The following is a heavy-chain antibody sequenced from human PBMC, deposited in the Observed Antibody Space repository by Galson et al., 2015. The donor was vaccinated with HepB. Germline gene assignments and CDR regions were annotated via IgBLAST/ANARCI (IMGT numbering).Heavy chain of an antibody. CDR2: ISGSGARP. CDR3: AKGVSWVRGPDHYSYALDV. V-gene: IGHV3-23*01. J-gene: IGHJ6*02. CDR1: GFTFNTYA. D-gene: IGHD3-10*01. Sequence: SLRLSCAASGFTFNTYAFNWVRQAPGKGLEWVSGISGSGARPFYADSAKGRFTVSRDNSKKTVYLQLNNLSVEDTAVYYCAKGVSWVRGPDHYSYALDVWGQGTTVTVSS.